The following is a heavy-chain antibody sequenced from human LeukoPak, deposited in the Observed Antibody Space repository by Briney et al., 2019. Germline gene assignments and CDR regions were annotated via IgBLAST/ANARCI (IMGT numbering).Heavy chain of an antibody. CDR3: ARTIASHFDY. CDR2: IYHSGST. Sequence: PSETLSLTCTASGGSISSGSFYWSWIRQHPGKGLEWIGYIYHSGSTYYNPSLKSRVTISLDTSKNQFSLKLSSVTAADTAVFYCARTIASHFDYWGQGTLVTVSS. CDR1: GGSISSGSFY. J-gene: IGHJ4*02. V-gene: IGHV4-31*03.